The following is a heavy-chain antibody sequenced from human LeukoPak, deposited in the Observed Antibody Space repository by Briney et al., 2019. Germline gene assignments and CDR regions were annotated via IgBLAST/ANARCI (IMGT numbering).Heavy chain of an antibody. V-gene: IGHV1-2*02. J-gene: IGHJ4*02. CDR2: INPNSGGT. CDR3: ASMRPGSGWYPYYFDY. D-gene: IGHD6-19*01. Sequence: ASVKVSCKASGYTFTGYYMHWVRQAPGQGLEWMGWINPNSGGTNYAQKFQGRVTMTRDTSISTAYMELSRLRSDDTAVYYCASMRPGSGWYPYYFDYWGQGTLVTVSS. CDR1: GYTFTGYY.